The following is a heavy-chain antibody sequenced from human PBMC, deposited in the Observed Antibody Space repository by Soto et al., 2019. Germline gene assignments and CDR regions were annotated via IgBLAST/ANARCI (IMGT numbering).Heavy chain of an antibody. CDR2: INAGNGNT. Sequence: ASVKVSCKASGYTFTSYAMHWVRPSPGQRLEWMGWINAGNGNTKYSQKFQGRVTITRDTSASTAYMELSSLRSEDTAVYYCARGVAGPLHWFDPWGQGTLVTVSS. CDR3: ARGVAGPLHWFDP. V-gene: IGHV1-3*01. J-gene: IGHJ5*02. D-gene: IGHD6-19*01. CDR1: GYTFTSYA.